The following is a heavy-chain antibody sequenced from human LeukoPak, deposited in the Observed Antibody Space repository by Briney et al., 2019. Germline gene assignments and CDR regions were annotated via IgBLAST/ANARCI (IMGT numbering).Heavy chain of an antibody. CDR1: GDSINNDY. Sequence: PSETLSLTCTVSGDSINNDYLTWIRQPPEKGLEWIGSISKTGNTNYNPYRNSPPSNSMDTTKNQMSLWLTSMTSADTAIYYCARGGRPKGYWNDVECFDPWGQGTLVTVSS. CDR3: ARGGRPKGYWNDVECFDP. D-gene: IGHD1-1*01. V-gene: IGHV4-59*01. J-gene: IGHJ5*02. CDR2: ISKTGNT.